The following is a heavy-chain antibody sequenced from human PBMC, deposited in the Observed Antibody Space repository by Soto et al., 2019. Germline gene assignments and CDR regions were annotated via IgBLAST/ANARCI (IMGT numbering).Heavy chain of an antibody. V-gene: IGHV1-69*01. D-gene: IGHD3-10*01. J-gene: IGHJ6*02. Sequence: QVQLVQSGAEVKKPGSSVKVSCKTSGVSFNNNGIGWVRQAPGHGREWMGGVSPPFRTSNYARKFQGRISITADASTCTVNMELSSLTSEDTAQYYCARVLYYGSGSYSPYGMDVWGQGTTVPVSS. CDR1: GVSFNNNG. CDR2: VSPPFRTS. CDR3: ARVLYYGSGSYSPYGMDV.